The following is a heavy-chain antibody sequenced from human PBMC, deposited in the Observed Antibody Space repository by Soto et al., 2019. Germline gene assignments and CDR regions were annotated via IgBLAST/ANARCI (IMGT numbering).Heavy chain of an antibody. D-gene: IGHD3-22*01. J-gene: IGHJ6*02. V-gene: IGHV1-8*01. Sequence: QVQLVQSGAEVKKPGASVKVSCKASGYTFTSYDINWVRQATGQGLEWMGWMNPNSGNTGYAQKFQGRVTMTRNTSQSTAYMEVSSLRSEAPAVYYCARLMYYYDSSGYYQAHYYYGMDVWGQGTTVTVSS. CDR3: ARLMYYYDSSGYYQAHYYYGMDV. CDR1: GYTFTSYD. CDR2: MNPNSGNT.